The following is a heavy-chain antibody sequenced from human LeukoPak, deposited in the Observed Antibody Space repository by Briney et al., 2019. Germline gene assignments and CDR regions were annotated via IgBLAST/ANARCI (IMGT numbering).Heavy chain of an antibody. V-gene: IGHV3-11*01. J-gene: IGHJ6*02. D-gene: IGHD4-23*01. CDR2: ISTTGSTT. CDR1: GFTFSDYY. Sequence: GGSLRLSCAASGFTFSDYYMSWIRQAPGKGLEWVSYISTTGSTTHYADSVKGRFTISRDNAKNSLFLQMNSLRAEDTAVYYCARDGDYGGYSGYFYAMDVWGQGTTVTVSS. CDR3: ARDGDYGGYSGYFYAMDV.